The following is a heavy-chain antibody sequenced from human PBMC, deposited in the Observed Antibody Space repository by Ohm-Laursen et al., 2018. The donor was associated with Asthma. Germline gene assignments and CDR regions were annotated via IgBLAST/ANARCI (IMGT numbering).Heavy chain of an antibody. V-gene: IGHV3-21*01. D-gene: IGHD5-18*01. J-gene: IGHJ6*02. CDR3: ARGVTAMVVYYYYGMDV. CDR2: ISTASSFI. Sequence: SLRLSCAASGYTFSRYSIHWVRQIPGKGLEWVASISTASSFIYYADSVRGRFTTSRDNARNSVYLQMNSLRAEDTAVYYCARGVTAMVVYYYYGMDVWGQGTTVTVSS. CDR1: GYTFSRYS.